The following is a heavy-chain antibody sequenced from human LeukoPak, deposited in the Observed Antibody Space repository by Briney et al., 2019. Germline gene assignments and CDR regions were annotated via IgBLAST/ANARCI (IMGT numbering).Heavy chain of an antibody. CDR3: AGDMVRGVILRRVLEY. CDR1: GYTFTGYY. CDR2: INPNSGGT. J-gene: IGHJ4*02. D-gene: IGHD3-10*01. Sequence: ASVKVSFKASGYTFTGYYIHWVRQAPGQGLEWMGWINPNSGGTNYAQKFQGRVTMTRDTSINTAYMELSRLRSDDTAVYYCAGDMVRGVILRRVLEYWGQGTLVTVSS. V-gene: IGHV1-2*02.